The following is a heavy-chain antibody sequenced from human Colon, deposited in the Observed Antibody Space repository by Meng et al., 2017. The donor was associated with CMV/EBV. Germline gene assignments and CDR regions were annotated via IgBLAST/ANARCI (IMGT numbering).Heavy chain of an antibody. D-gene: IGHD6-13*01. Sequence: SCAVSVFTFSNYAMSWGRQAPGKGLEWVSSISGSGITTYYADSVKGRFTISRDNSKDTLYLEMNSLRAEDTAVYYCAKDQGFSAASGGDQGTLVTVS. CDR2: ISGSGITT. CDR3: AKDQGFSAASG. J-gene: IGHJ4*02. V-gene: IGHV3-23*01. CDR1: VFTFSNYA.